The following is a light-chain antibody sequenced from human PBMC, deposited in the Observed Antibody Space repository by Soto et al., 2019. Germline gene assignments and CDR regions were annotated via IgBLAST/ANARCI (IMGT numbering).Light chain of an antibody. CDR3: QQLL. V-gene: IGKV1-5*01. Sequence: DLQMPESPSTLSASVGDSSTITCRASQSISSWLAWYQQKPGKAPKLLIYAASTLQSGVPSRFSGSGSGTEFTLTISSLQPEDFPPYYCQQLLFGQGTRLEIK. CDR2: AAS. J-gene: IGKJ5*01. CDR1: QSISSW.